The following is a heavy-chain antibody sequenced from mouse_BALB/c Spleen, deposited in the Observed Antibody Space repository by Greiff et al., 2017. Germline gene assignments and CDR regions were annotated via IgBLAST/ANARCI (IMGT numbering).Heavy chain of an antibody. V-gene: IGHV10-1*02. CDR1: GFTFNTYA. CDR3: VRQGYGSSYYAMDY. Sequence: EVKLVESGGGLVQPKGSLKLSCAASGFTFNTYAMNWVRQAPGKGLEWVARIRSKSNNYATYYADSVKDRFTISRDDSQSMLYLQMNNLKTEDTAMYYCVRQGYGSSYYAMDYWGQGTSVTVSS. CDR2: IRSKSNNYAT. J-gene: IGHJ4*01. D-gene: IGHD1-1*01.